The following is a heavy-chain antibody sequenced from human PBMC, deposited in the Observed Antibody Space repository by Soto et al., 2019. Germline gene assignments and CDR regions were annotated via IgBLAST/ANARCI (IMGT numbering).Heavy chain of an antibody. Sequence: SETLSLTCTLSGDSFSSADYYWSWIRQPPGKGLEWIGYIYYSGSTNYNPSLKSRVTISVDTSKNQFSLKLSSVTAADTAVYYCARVEGSWIDYWGQGTLVTVSS. CDR2: IYYSGST. V-gene: IGHV4-61*08. CDR1: GDSFSSADYY. J-gene: IGHJ4*02. D-gene: IGHD6-13*01. CDR3: ARVEGSWIDY.